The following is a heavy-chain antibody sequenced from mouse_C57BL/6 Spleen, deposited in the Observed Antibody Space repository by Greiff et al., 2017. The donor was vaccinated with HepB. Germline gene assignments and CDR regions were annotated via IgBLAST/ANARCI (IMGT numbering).Heavy chain of an antibody. Sequence: VQLQQPGAELVKPGALVKLSCKASGYTFTSYWMHWVKQRPGQGLEWIGMIHPNSGSTNYNEKFKSKATLTVDKSSSTAYMQLSSLTSEDSAVYYCARSRFITTVVATWDWYFDVWGTGTTVTVSS. J-gene: IGHJ1*03. V-gene: IGHV1-64*01. CDR2: IHPNSGST. CDR1: GYTFTSYW. CDR3: ARSRFITTVVATWDWYFDV. D-gene: IGHD1-1*01.